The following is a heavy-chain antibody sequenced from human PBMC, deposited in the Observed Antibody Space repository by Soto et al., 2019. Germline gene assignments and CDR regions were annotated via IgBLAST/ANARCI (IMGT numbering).Heavy chain of an antibody. J-gene: IGHJ2*01. CDR2: ISGSGGST. D-gene: IGHD6-19*01. CDR3: AAVSANWYFDL. V-gene: IGHV3-23*01. CDR1: GFTFTRYS. Sequence: GGSLRLSCAASGFTFTRYSMNWVRQAPGKGLEWVSAISGSGGSTYYADSVKGRFTISRDNAKNTLYLQINSLRAEDTAVYYCAAVSANWYFDLWGRGTLVTVSS.